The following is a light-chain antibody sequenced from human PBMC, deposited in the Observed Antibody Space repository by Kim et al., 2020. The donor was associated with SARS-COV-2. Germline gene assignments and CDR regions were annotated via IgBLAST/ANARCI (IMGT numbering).Light chain of an antibody. CDR1: QSLVYSDGNTY. V-gene: IGKV2-30*01. J-gene: IGKJ3*01. CDR3: MQGTHWRT. CDR2: KVS. Sequence: DVVMTQSPLSLPVTLGQPASISCRSSQSLVYSDGNTYLNWFQQRPGQSPRRLIYKVSNRDSGVPDRFSGSGSGTDFTLKISGVEAEDVGVYYCMQGTHWRTFGPGTKVDIK.